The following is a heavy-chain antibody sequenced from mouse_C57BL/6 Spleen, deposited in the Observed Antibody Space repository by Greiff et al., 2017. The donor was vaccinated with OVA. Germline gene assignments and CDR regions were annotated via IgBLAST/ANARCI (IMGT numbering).Heavy chain of an antibody. CDR2: INPSNGGT. V-gene: IGHV1-53*01. CDR3: ARARYEGYYGAY. CDR1: GYTFTSYW. Sequence: QVQLQQPGTELVKPGASVKLSCKASGYTFTSYWMHWVKQRPGQGLEWIGNINPSNGGTNYNEKFKSKATLTVDKSSSTAYMQSSSLTSEDAAVYYCARARYEGYYGAYWGQGTLVTVSA. D-gene: IGHD2-3*01. J-gene: IGHJ3*01.